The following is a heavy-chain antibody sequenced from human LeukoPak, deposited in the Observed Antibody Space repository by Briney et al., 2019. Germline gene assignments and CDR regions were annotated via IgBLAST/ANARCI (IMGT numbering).Heavy chain of an antibody. CDR3: AREGPGTTSDY. CDR1: GLTFSSYS. J-gene: IGHJ4*02. V-gene: IGHV3-21*01. D-gene: IGHD1-1*01. CDR2: ISSSSSYI. Sequence: GGSLRLSCAASGLTFSSYSKNWVRQPPGTGQERVSSISSSSSYIYYADSVKGRFTISRDNAKNSLYLQMNSLRAEDTAVYYCAREGPGTTSDYWGQGTLVTVSS.